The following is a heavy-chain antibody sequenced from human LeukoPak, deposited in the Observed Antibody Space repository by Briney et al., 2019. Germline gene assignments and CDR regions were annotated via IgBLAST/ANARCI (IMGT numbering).Heavy chain of an antibody. D-gene: IGHD2-2*01. Sequence: SETLSLTCTVSGGSISSYYWSWIRQPPGKGLEWIGYIHYSGSTTYNPSLKSRVTISVDTSKNQFSLKLSSVTAADTAVYYCARSHTRRYCSSTSCPGAFDYWGQGTLVTVSS. CDR1: GGSISSYY. J-gene: IGHJ4*02. V-gene: IGHV4-59*12. CDR3: ARSHTRRYCSSTSCPGAFDY. CDR2: IHYSGST.